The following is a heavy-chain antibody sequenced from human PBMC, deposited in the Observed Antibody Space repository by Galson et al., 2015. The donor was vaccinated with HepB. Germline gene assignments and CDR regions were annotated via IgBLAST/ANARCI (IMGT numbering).Heavy chain of an antibody. CDR3: ARGGSYYDFWSGYYRNNWFHP. Sequence: SVKVSCKASGYTFTSYDINWVRQATGQGLEWMGWMNPNSGNTGYAQKFQGRVTMTRNTSISTAYMELSGLRSEDTAVYYCARGGSYYDFWSGYYRNNWFHPWGQGTLVTVSS. CDR2: MNPNSGNT. CDR1: GYTFTSYD. V-gene: IGHV1-8*01. J-gene: IGHJ5*02. D-gene: IGHD3-3*01.